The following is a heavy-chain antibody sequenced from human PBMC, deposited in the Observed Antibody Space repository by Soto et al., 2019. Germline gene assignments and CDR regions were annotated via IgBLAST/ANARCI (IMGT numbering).Heavy chain of an antibody. J-gene: IGHJ4*02. V-gene: IGHV3-48*02. D-gene: IGHD2-21*01. CDR2: ITSKGSTR. Sequence: GGPLRLSYAASGVTFSSYNRNWVRQAPGKGLDWLSYITSKGSTRKYADSVKGRFTVSRDNAKNSLYLQLNSLRDEDTAVYYCAKEKQPCTDTTCYSGPFDSWGQGTLVTRLL. CDR3: AKEKQPCTDTTCYSGPFDS. CDR1: GVTFSSYN.